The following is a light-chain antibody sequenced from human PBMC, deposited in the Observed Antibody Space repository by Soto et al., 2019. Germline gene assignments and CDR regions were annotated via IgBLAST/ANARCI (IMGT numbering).Light chain of an antibody. V-gene: IGKV1-39*01. CDR2: TAS. CDR3: QQSYGIPPVT. J-gene: IGKJ4*01. CDR1: QSISTY. Sequence: DTQMTQSPSSLSASVGDRVTITCRASQSISTYLNWYQQHPGQAPRLLIYTASNLGSGVPSRFSGSGSGTDFTLTISSLQPEDFATYYCQQSYGIPPVTFGGGTKVEIK.